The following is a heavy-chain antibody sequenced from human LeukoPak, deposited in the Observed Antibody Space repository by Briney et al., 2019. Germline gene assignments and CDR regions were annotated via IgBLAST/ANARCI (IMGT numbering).Heavy chain of an antibody. D-gene: IGHD3-22*01. CDR3: ARGQATMIVVDRFSFDY. CDR1: GFTFSSYG. J-gene: IGHJ4*02. CDR2: IWYDGSNK. V-gene: IGHV3-33*01. Sequence: GGSLRLSCSASGFTFSSYGMQWVRQAPGRGLEWVAVIWYDGSNKYYADSVRGRFTISRDNSKNTLYLQMNSLRAEDTAVYYCARGQATMIVVDRFSFDYWGQGTLVTVAT.